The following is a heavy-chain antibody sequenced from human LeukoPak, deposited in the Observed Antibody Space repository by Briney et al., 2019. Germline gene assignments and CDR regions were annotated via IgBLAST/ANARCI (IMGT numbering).Heavy chain of an antibody. D-gene: IGHD4-23*01. CDR2: IIPIFGTA. CDR1: GGTFSSYA. J-gene: IGHJ1*01. Sequence: ASVKVSCKASGGTFSSYAISWVRQAPGQGLEWMGGIIPIFGTANYAQKFQGRVTITADKSTSTAYMELSSLRSEDTAVYYCARDRYGGNMYFQHWGQGTLVTVSS. V-gene: IGHV1-69*06. CDR3: ARDRYGGNMYFQH.